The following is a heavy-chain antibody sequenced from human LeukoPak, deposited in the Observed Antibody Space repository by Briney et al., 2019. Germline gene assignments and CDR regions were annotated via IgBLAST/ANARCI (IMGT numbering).Heavy chain of an antibody. CDR3: ARDRSDSGDYVLLDR. Sequence: ASVKVSCKASGYTFTSYGISWVRQAPGQGLEWMAWINPYNGNTNYAQNLQGRVTVTTDTSTSTAYMELRSLRSDDTAVYYCARDRSDSGDYVLLDRWGQGTLVTVSS. D-gene: IGHD4-17*01. V-gene: IGHV1-18*01. J-gene: IGHJ5*02. CDR1: GYTFTSYG. CDR2: INPYNGNT.